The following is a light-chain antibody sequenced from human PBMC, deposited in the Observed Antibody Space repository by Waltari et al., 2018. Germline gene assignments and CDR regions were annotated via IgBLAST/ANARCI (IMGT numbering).Light chain of an antibody. CDR1: RSDAGGYHY. Sequence: QSALTQPASVSGSPGQSITLPCTGTRSDAGGYHYVSWYQQHPGKPHKLMIYEVSNRPSGVSNRFSGSKSGNTASLTISGLQAEDEADYYCSSYTSSSRYVFGTGTKVTVL. J-gene: IGLJ1*01. CDR2: EVS. CDR3: SSYTSSSRYV. V-gene: IGLV2-14*01.